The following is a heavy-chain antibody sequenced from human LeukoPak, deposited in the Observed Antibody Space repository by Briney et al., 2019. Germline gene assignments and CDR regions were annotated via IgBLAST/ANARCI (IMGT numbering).Heavy chain of an antibody. D-gene: IGHD3-22*01. V-gene: IGHV3-21*01. J-gene: IGHJ4*02. CDR2: ISSSSSYI. Sequence: GGSLRLSCAASGFTFGTYSMNWVRHAPGKGLEWVSSISSSSSYIYYADSVKVRFTISRDNAKNSLFLQMSSLRAEDTAVYYCARADYYDSSLSDCWGQGTLVTVSS. CDR3: ARADYYDSSLSDC. CDR1: GFTFGTYS.